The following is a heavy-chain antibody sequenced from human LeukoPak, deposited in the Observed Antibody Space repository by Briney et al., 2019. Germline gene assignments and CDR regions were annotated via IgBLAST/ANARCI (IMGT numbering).Heavy chain of an antibody. J-gene: IGHJ4*02. D-gene: IGHD3-10*01. CDR3: ARAGLLWFGESYFDY. V-gene: IGHV3-7*01. Sequence: GRSLRLSCAASGFTFSSYWMSWVRQAPGKGLEWVANIDQDGSEKYYVDSVKGRFTISRDNAKNSLYLQMNSLRAEDTAVYYCARAGLLWFGESYFDYWGQGTLVTVSS. CDR1: GFTFSSYW. CDR2: IDQDGSEK.